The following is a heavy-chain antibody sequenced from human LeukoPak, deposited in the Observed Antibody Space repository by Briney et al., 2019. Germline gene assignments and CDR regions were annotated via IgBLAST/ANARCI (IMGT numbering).Heavy chain of an antibody. D-gene: IGHD5-18*01. V-gene: IGHV3-21*05. CDR2: IWSDSTII. Sequence: GGSLRLSCTASGFTFSRYSMNWVRQAPGKGLEWLSYIWSDSTIIDYADSVKGRFTISRDNAKNSLYLQMNSLRAEDTAVYYCARDLISGYSYGSVLWDYWGQGTLVTVSS. CDR1: GFTFSRYS. CDR3: ARDLISGYSYGSVLWDY. J-gene: IGHJ4*02.